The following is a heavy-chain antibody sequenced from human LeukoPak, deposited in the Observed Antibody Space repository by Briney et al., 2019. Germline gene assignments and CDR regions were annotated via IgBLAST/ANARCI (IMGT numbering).Heavy chain of an antibody. Sequence: SETLSLTCTVSGGSISSYYWSWIRQPPGKGLEWIGYIYYSGSTNYNPSLKSRVTISVDTSKNQFSLKLSSVTAADTAVYYCARVGPLYYHYGMDVWGQGTTVTVSS. V-gene: IGHV4-59*01. CDR3: ARVGPLYYHYGMDV. CDR2: IYYSGST. CDR1: GGSISSYY. D-gene: IGHD3-10*01. J-gene: IGHJ6*02.